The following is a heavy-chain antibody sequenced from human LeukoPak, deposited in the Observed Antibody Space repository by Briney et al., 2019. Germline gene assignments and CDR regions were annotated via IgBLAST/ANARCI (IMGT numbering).Heavy chain of an antibody. CDR3: ATSRTFDY. D-gene: IGHD1-7*01. CDR1: GFTFNSYW. Sequence: GSLRLSCAASGFTFNSYWMNWVRQAPGKGLEWVANIKQDGSEKYYVDSVKGRFTNSRDNAENSLYLQMNSLRAEDTAVYYCATSRTFDYWGQGTLVTVSS. CDR2: IKQDGSEK. V-gene: IGHV3-7*01. J-gene: IGHJ4*02.